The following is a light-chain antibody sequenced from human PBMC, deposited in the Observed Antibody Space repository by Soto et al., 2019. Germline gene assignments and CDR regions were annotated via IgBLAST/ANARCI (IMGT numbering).Light chain of an antibody. CDR1: QSVSSS. Sequence: EMVMTQSPATLSVSPGERATLSCRASQSVSSSLAWYQHKPGQAPRLLMYGASTRATGVPARFSGSGSGTEFTLTIRSLQSEDFAVYYCQQYSNWPRTFGQGTTVEIK. V-gene: IGKV3-15*01. CDR2: GAS. CDR3: QQYSNWPRT. J-gene: IGKJ1*01.